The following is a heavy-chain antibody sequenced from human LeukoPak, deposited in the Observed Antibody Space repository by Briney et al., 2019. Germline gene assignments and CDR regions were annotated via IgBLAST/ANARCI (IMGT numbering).Heavy chain of an antibody. Sequence: PGRSLGLSCAASGFTFSSYGMHWVRQAPGKGLEWVAVIWYDGSNKYYADSVKGRFTISRDNSKNTLYLQMNSLRAEDTAVYYCARDGHYYGSGSPFYFDYWGQGTLVTVSS. CDR3: ARDGHYYGSGSPFYFDY. J-gene: IGHJ4*02. V-gene: IGHV3-33*01. CDR2: IWYDGSNK. CDR1: GFTFSSYG. D-gene: IGHD3-10*01.